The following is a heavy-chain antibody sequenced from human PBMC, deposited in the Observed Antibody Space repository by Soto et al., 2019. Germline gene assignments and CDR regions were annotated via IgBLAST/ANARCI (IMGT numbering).Heavy chain of an antibody. CDR3: ARHTTMIGVVIALEY. Sequence: EVLLLESGGGLVQPGGSLTLSCAASGFTFSSYAMSWVRQTPGKGLEWVSAVSGSGANTYYADSVKGRLTISRDNSKNTVFLQMNSLRAEDTALYYCARHTTMIGVVIALEYWGQGTLVAVSS. V-gene: IGHV3-23*01. J-gene: IGHJ4*02. CDR1: GFTFSSYA. D-gene: IGHD3-22*01. CDR2: VSGSGANT.